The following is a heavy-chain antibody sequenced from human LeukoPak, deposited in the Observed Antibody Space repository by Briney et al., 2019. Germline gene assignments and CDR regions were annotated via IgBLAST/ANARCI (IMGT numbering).Heavy chain of an antibody. CDR2: IYPGDSDT. D-gene: IGHD3-10*01. CDR3: ARHGSLADYYGRSGFWYFNL. V-gene: IGHV5-51*01. J-gene: IGHJ2*01. CDR1: GYSFASYW. Sequence: GESLKISCQISGYSFASYWIGRVRQMPGKGLAWMGIIYPGDSDTRYSPSFQGQVTIAADKSINTAYLQWSSLKASDTDMYYCARHGSLADYYGRSGFWYFNLWGRGTMVTVSS.